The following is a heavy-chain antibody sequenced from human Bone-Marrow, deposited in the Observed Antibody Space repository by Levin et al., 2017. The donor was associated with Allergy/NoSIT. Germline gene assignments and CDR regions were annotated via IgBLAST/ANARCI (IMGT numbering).Heavy chain of an antibody. D-gene: IGHD2-15*01. CDR2: LDLDDDK. V-gene: IGHV2-70*11. J-gene: IGHJ6*02. CDR3: ARIRGHCSGDRCYPDAYGMDV. CDR1: GFSLSTDGMC. Sequence: SGPTLVKPTQTLTLTCAFSGFSLSTDGMCVPWIRQAPGRALEWLARLDLDDDKYYNTSLRTRLTISKDTSKNQVVLTMPNVDPVDTDTYYCARIRGHCSGDRCYPDAYGMDVWGQGTAVTVSS.